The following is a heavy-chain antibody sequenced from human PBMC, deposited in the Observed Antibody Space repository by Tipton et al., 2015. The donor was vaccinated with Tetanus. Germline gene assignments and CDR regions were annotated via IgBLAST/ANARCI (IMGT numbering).Heavy chain of an antibody. J-gene: IGHJ3*02. D-gene: IGHD3-3*02. CDR1: GFSFSTYN. V-gene: IGHV3-7*03. CDR3: AKDHFRDAFDI. CDR2: IKQDGSKK. Sequence: SLRLSCAASGFSFSTYNFHWVRQAPGKGLEWVANIKQDGSKKYYVDSVKGRFTISRDNAKNSLYLQMNSLRAEDTAVYYCAKDHFRDAFDIWGQGTMVSVSS.